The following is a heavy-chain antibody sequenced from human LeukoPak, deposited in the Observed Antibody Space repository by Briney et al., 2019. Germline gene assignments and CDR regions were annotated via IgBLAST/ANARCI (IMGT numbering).Heavy chain of an antibody. J-gene: IGHJ4*02. CDR2: IRVGGET. D-gene: IGHD4-17*01. V-gene: IGHV3-23*01. CDR3: AKGSIYGDYGDFDH. Sequence: PGGSLRLSCAASGFIFSSYAMNWVRQAPGKGLEWVSGIRVGGETHYADSVKGRFTISRDNSENTLYLQMSGLSAEDTAVYYCAKGSIYGDYGDFDHWGQGTLVTVSS. CDR1: GFIFSSYA.